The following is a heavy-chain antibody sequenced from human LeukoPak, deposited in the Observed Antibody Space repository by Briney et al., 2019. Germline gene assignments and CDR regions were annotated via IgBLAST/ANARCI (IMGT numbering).Heavy chain of an antibody. CDR1: GFTFSRYA. CDR3: AKDSMYYYDPGSFTYFDY. V-gene: IGHV3-23*01. D-gene: IGHD3-10*01. CDR2: LSGSGGST. J-gene: IGHJ4*02. Sequence: GGSLRLSCAASGFTFSRYAMSWVRQAPGKGLEWVSGLSGSGGSTYYADSVKGRFTISRDNSKNTLNLQMNSLRAEDTAVYYCAKDSMYYYDPGSFTYFDYWGQGTLVTVSS.